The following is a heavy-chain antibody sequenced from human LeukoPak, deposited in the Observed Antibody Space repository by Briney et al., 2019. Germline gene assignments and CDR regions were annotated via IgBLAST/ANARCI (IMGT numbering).Heavy chain of an antibody. J-gene: IGHJ5*02. CDR2: IYYSGST. V-gene: IGHV4-59*08. D-gene: IGHD6-19*01. CDR3: ARQWLGGNNWFDP. CDR1: GGSISSHY. Sequence: SETLSLTCTVSGGSISSHYWSWIRQPPGKGLEWIGYIYYSGSTNYNPSLKSRVTISVDTSKNQFSLKLSSVTAADTAVYYCARQWLGGNNWFDPWGQGTLVTVSS.